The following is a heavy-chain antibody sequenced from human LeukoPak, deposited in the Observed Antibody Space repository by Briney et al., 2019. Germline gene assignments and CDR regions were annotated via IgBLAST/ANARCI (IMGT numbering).Heavy chain of an antibody. CDR1: GGTFSNYA. Sequence: ASVKVSCKASGGTFSNYAISWVRQAPGQGLEWMGGIIPIFGTANYAQKFQGRVTITADESTSTAYMELSSLRSEDTAVYYCARVGYCSSTSCYDPNYYYYGMDVWGQGTTVTVSS. V-gene: IGHV1-69*01. CDR3: ARVGYCSSTSCYDPNYYYYGMDV. CDR2: IIPIFGTA. J-gene: IGHJ6*02. D-gene: IGHD2-2*01.